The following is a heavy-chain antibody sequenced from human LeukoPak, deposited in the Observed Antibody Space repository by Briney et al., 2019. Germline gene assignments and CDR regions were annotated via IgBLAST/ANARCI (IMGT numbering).Heavy chain of an antibody. V-gene: IGHV4-4*07. J-gene: IGHJ4*02. D-gene: IGHD6-19*01. CDR3: AGRAQTTGWSFDY. CDR1: GGSTSSYY. CDR2: IHTSGST. Sequence: SETLSLTCIVSGGSTSSYYWSWIRQPAGKGLEWIGQIHTSGSTNYNPSLKSRVAMSVDTSKNQFSLELSSVTAADTAVYYCAGRAQTTGWSFDYWGQGALVTVSS.